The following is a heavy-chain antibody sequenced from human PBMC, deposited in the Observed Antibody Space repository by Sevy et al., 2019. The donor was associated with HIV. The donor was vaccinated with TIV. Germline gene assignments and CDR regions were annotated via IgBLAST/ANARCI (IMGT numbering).Heavy chain of an antibody. V-gene: IGHV3-74*01. CDR3: AREGGYSSGWYVGAFDI. CDR2: INSDGSST. Sequence: GGSLRLSCAASGFTFSSYWMHWVRQAPGKGLVWVSRINSDGSSTRYADSVKGRFTISRDNAKNTLYLQMNSLRAEDTAVYYCAREGGYSSGWYVGAFDIWGQGTMVTVSS. D-gene: IGHD6-19*01. J-gene: IGHJ3*02. CDR1: GFTFSSYW.